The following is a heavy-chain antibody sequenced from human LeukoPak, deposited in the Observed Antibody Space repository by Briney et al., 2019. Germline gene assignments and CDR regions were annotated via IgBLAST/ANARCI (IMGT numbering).Heavy chain of an antibody. CDR3: ARDMTLVRGVYYYYYYMDV. Sequence: SGGSLRLSCAASGFTFSSYWMHWVRQAPGKGLVWVSRINSDGSSTSYADSVKGRFTISRDNAKNTLYLRMNSLRAEDTAVYYCARDMTLVRGVYYYYYYMDVWGKGTTVTISS. J-gene: IGHJ6*03. CDR2: INSDGSST. D-gene: IGHD3-10*01. CDR1: GFTFSSYW. V-gene: IGHV3-74*01.